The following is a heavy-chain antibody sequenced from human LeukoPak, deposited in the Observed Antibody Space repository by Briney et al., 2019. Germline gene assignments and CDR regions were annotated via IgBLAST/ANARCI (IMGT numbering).Heavy chain of an antibody. CDR2: ISAYSGDA. D-gene: IGHD3-22*01. Sequence: ASVKVSCKASGYIFTNYGISWVRQAPGQGLEWMGWISAYSGDANYAQNLQGRVTMTTDTSTSTAYMELRSLRAEDTALYYCAKDKTYYDSSGYFDYWGQGTLVTVSS. CDR3: AKDKTYYDSSGYFDY. V-gene: IGHV1-18*01. J-gene: IGHJ4*02. CDR1: GYIFTNYG.